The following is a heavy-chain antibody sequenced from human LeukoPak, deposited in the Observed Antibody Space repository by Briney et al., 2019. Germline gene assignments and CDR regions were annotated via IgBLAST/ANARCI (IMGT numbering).Heavy chain of an antibody. D-gene: IGHD6-6*01. CDR3: ARVTFRELIKYSKPGEGNYYYYYMDV. CDR2: ISAYNGNT. CDR1: GYTFTSYG. Sequence: ASVKVSCKASGYTFTSYGISWVRQAPGQGLEWMGWISAYNGNTNYAQKFQGRVTITTDESTSTAYMELSSLRSEDTAVYYCARVTFRELIKYSKPGEGNYYYYYMDVWGKGTTVTVSS. V-gene: IGHV1-18*01. J-gene: IGHJ6*03.